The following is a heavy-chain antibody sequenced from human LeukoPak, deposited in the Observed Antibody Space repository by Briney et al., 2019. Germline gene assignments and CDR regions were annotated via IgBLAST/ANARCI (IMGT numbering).Heavy chain of an antibody. CDR2: IIGSGGST. J-gene: IGHJ4*02. Sequence: GGSLRLSCAASGFTFSGYAMSWVRQAPGKRLEWVSTIIGSGGSTYYADSVRGRFTISRDNSKNSLFVQMNSLRAEDTAVYYCAKDLLPSHYDSRVLDYWGQGTLVTVSS. CDR3: AKDLLPSHYDSRVLDY. V-gene: IGHV3-23*01. D-gene: IGHD3-22*01. CDR1: GFTFSGYA.